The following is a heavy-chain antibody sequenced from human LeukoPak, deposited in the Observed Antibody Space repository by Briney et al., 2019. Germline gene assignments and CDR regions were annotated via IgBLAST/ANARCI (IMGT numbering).Heavy chain of an antibody. V-gene: IGHV1-46*01. Sequence: ASVKVSCKASGYTFITYYMHWVRQAPGQGLEWMGVINPSGGTTSYAQKFQARVTMTRDTSTSTVYMELSSLRSEDTAVYYCARGTGLGGDYVSNWGQGTVVTVSS. CDR1: GYTFITYY. CDR2: INPSGGTT. D-gene: IGHD4-17*01. J-gene: IGHJ4*02. CDR3: ARGTGLGGDYVSN.